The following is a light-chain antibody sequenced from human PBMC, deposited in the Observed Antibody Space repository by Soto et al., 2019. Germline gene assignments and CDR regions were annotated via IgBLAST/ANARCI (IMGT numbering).Light chain of an antibody. CDR3: HVWDSSSDHYV. CDR1: NIGSKS. V-gene: IGLV3-21*04. Sequence: SYELTQPPSVSVAPGKTARITCGGNNIGSKSVHWYQQKPGQAPVLVIYYDTDRPSGIPERFSGSNSGNTATLTISSVEAGDEADYYCHVWDSSSDHYVFGTGTKLTVL. J-gene: IGLJ1*01. CDR2: YDT.